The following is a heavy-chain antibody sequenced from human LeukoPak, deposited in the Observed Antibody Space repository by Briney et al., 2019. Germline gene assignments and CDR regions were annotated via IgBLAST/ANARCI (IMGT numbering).Heavy chain of an antibody. V-gene: IGHV4-59*08. Sequence: SETLSLTCTVSGASINNNFWTWIRQPPVKGLEWIGYIYSSGSAKYNPSLKSRVIISGDTSKNQISLNLTSVAAADTAVYFCARHRDYYDTWGHGTLVTVSS. J-gene: IGHJ4*01. CDR1: GASINNNF. CDR3: ARHRDYYDT. D-gene: IGHD3-22*01. CDR2: IYSSGSA.